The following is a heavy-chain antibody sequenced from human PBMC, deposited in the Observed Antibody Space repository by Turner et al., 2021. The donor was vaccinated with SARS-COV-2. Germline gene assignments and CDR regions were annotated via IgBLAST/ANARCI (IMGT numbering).Heavy chain of an antibody. J-gene: IGHJ4*02. V-gene: IGHV3-66*02. CDR3: ARKNYGADRDY. CDR1: GFTVSNNY. Sequence: EVQLVESGGGLVQPGTSLRLSCAASGFTVSNNYMSWVRQAPGKGLEWVSVIYSGGNTFYADSVKGRFTISRDSSKNTLDLQMNSLRPEDTAVYYCARKNYGADRDYWGQGTLVTVSS. D-gene: IGHD4-17*01. CDR2: IYSGGNT.